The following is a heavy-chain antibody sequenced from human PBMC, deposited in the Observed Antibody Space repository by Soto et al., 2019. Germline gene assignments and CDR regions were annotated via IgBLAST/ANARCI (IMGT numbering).Heavy chain of an antibody. CDR3: ARGPSAYDSSGYYRDY. J-gene: IGHJ4*02. Sequence: GASVKVSCKASGGTFSSYAISWVRQAPGQGLEWMGGIIPIFGTANYAQKFQGRVTITADESTSTAYMGLSSLRSEDTAVYYCARGPSAYDSSGYYRDYWGQGTLVTVSS. D-gene: IGHD3-22*01. CDR1: GGTFSSYA. CDR2: IIPIFGTA. V-gene: IGHV1-69*13.